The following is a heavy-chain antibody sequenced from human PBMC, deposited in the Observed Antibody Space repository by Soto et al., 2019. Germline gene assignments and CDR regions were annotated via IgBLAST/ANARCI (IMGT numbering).Heavy chain of an antibody. Sequence: GGSLRLSCAASGFTFSSYGMHWVRQAPGKGLEWVAVISYGGSNKYYADSVKGRFTISRDNSKNTLYLQMNSLRAEDTAVYYCAKAPIVVVPAAVGYFDYWGQGTLVTVSS. CDR3: AKAPIVVVPAAVGYFDY. D-gene: IGHD2-2*01. CDR2: ISYGGSNK. V-gene: IGHV3-30*18. CDR1: GFTFSSYG. J-gene: IGHJ4*02.